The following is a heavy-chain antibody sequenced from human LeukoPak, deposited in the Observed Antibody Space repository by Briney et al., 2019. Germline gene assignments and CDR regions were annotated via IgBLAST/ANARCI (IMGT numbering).Heavy chain of an antibody. D-gene: IGHD3-22*01. J-gene: IGHJ1*01. CDR1: GFTFSSYA. V-gene: IGHV3-23*01. CDR3: AKDRYYDSSGYYPPEYFQH. Sequence: GGSLRLSCAASGFTFSSYAMSWVRQAPGKGLEWVSAISGSGGSTYYADSVKGRFTVSRDNSKNTLYLQMNSLRAEDTAVYYCAKDRYYDSSGYYPPEYFQHWGQGTLVTVSS. CDR2: ISGSGGST.